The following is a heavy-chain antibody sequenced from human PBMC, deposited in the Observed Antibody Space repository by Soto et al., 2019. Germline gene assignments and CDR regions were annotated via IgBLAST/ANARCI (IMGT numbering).Heavy chain of an antibody. V-gene: IGHV3-48*01. CDR2: ISSSSSTI. CDR3: ARGMEITVVGGGSTDFDY. J-gene: IGHJ4*02. CDR1: GFTFSSYS. Sequence: EVQLVESGGGLVQPGGSLRLSCAASGFTFSSYSMNWVRQAPGKGLEWVSYISSSSSTIYYADSVKGRFTISRDNAKNSLYVKMNSLRAEDTAVYYCARGMEITVVGGGSTDFDYWGQGTLVTVSS. D-gene: IGHD3-10*01.